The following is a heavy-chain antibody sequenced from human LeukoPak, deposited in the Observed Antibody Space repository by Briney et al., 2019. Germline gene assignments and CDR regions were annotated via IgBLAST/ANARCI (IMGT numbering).Heavy chain of an antibody. Sequence: GGSLRLSCVASEFTFSSYNMNWVRLAPGKGLEWVASISSSSKWMYYTDSVKSRFTISRDNAKNSLYLQMNSLRAEDTAVYYCAREPFWSGYYSNLHFDYWGQGTLVTVSS. V-gene: IGHV3-21*01. CDR3: AREPFWSGYYSNLHFDY. CDR2: ISSSSKWM. J-gene: IGHJ4*02. CDR1: EFTFSSYN. D-gene: IGHD3-3*01.